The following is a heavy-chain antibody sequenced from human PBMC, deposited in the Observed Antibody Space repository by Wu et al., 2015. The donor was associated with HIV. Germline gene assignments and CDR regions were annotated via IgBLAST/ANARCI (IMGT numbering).Heavy chain of an antibody. D-gene: IGHD4-23*01. CDR3: ARDQIFESYGGSLCDY. Sequence: QVQLVQSGAEVKKPGASVKVACKASGSSFTVSYVHWMRQAPGQGLEWMGWINPNSGGTNYAQKVQDRVTMTTDTSTTTAYMELRSLTSDDTAVYYCARDQIFESYGGSLCDYWGQGTLVTVSS. CDR1: GSSFTVSY. J-gene: IGHJ4*02. V-gene: IGHV1-2*02. CDR2: INPNSGGT.